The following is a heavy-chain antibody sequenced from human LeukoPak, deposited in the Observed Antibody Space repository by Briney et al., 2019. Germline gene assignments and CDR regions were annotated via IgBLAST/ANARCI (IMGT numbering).Heavy chain of an antibody. CDR1: GGSISSSSYY. D-gene: IGHD3-3*01. J-gene: IGHJ4*02. CDR2: IYYSGST. V-gene: IGHV4-39*01. CDR3: ASLHYDFWSGYLYYFGY. Sequence: SETLSLTCTVSGGSISSSSYYWGWIRQPPGKGLEWIGSIYYSGSTYYNPSLKSRVTISVDTSKNQFSLKLSSVTAADTAVYYCASLHYDFWSGYLYYFGYWGQGTLVTVSS.